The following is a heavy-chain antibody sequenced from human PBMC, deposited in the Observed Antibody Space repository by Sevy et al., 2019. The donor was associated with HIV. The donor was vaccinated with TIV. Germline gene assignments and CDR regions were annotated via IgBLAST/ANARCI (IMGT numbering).Heavy chain of an antibody. CDR1: GYSISSGYY. Sequence: SETLSLTCAVSGYSISSGYYWGWIRQPPGKGLEWIGSIYHSGSTYYNPSLKSRVTISVDTSKNQFSLKLSSVTAADTAVYYCARDRLAVAGTFDYWGQGTLVTVSS. CDR3: ARDRLAVAGTFDY. D-gene: IGHD6-19*01. V-gene: IGHV4-38-2*02. CDR2: IYHSGST. J-gene: IGHJ4*02.